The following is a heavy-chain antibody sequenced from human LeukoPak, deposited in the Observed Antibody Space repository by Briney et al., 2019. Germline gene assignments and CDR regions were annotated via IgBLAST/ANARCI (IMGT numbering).Heavy chain of an antibody. Sequence: GGSLRLSCAASGFTFSSYAMSWVRQAPGKGLEWVSTISDSGGRTYYANSVKGQFTISRDNSKNTLYLQMNSLRAEDTAVYYCARDQFEYSGYDYGDYWGQGTLVTVSS. CDR1: GFTFSSYA. V-gene: IGHV3-23*01. CDR3: ARDQFEYSGYDYGDY. D-gene: IGHD5-12*01. CDR2: ISDSGGRT. J-gene: IGHJ4*02.